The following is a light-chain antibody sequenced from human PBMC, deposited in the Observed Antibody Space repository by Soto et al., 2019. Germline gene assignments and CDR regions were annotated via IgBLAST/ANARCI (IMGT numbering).Light chain of an antibody. Sequence: QSVLTQPPSVSGSPGQSVAIPCTGTSSDVGSYNRVSWHQQPPGTAPKVMIYEVSNRPSGVPDRFSGSKSGNTASLTISGLQAEDEADYYCSSYTSSNTYVFGTGTKVTVL. V-gene: IGLV2-18*02. CDR2: EVS. CDR1: SSDVGSYNR. J-gene: IGLJ1*01. CDR3: SSYTSSNTYV.